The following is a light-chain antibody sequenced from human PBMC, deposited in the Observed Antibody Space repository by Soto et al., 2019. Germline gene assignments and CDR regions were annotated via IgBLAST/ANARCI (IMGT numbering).Light chain of an antibody. CDR1: SSDVGSYNL. CDR3: CSYAGSSTPLYV. J-gene: IGLJ1*01. Sequence: ALTQPASVSGSPGQSITISCTGTSSDVGSYNLVSWYQQHPGKAPKLMIYEGSKRPSGVSNRFSGSKSGNTASLTISGLQAEDEADYYCCSYAGSSTPLYVFGTGTKLTVL. CDR2: EGS. V-gene: IGLV2-23*01.